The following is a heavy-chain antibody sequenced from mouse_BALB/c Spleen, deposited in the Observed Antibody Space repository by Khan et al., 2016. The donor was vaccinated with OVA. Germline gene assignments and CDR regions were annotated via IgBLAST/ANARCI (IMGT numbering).Heavy chain of an antibody. CDR2: INPHIGET. Sequence: VQLKESGPELVKPGASVKISCKASGYSFTGYFMNWVMQSHGKSLEWIGRINPHIGETFYNQKFKDKATLTVDESSRTAHMELRSLASEDSAVDYCARKNGSDFDYWGQGTTLTVSS. D-gene: IGHD1-1*01. V-gene: IGHV1-20*02. J-gene: IGHJ2*01. CDR3: ARKNGSDFDY. CDR1: GYSFTGYF.